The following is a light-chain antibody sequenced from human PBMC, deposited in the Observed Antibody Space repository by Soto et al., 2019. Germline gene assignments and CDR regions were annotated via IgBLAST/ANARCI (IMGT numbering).Light chain of an antibody. V-gene: IGKV1-9*01. J-gene: IGKJ2*01. CDR1: QGISSY. CDR3: QQLNSYSYT. Sequence: IQLTQSPSSLSASVGDRVTITCRASQGISSYLAWYQQKPGKAPKLLIYAASTLQSGVQSRFSGGGSGTDFTLTISSLQPEDFATYYCQQLNSYSYTFGQGTKLEI. CDR2: AAS.